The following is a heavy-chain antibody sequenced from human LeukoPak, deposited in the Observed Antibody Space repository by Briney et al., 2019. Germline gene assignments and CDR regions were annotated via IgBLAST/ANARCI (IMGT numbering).Heavy chain of an antibody. CDR2: IKSKTDGGTT. V-gene: IGHV3-15*01. CDR1: GFTFSNAW. J-gene: IGHJ4*02. CDR3: TAIRITMIVVVTLDPYYFDY. Sequence: PGGSLRLSCAASGFTFSNAWMSWVRQAPGKGLEWVGRIKSKTDGGTTDYAAPVKGRFTISRDDSKNTLYLQMNSLKTEDTAVYYCTAIRITMIVVVTLDPYYFDYWGQGTLVTVSS. D-gene: IGHD3-22*01.